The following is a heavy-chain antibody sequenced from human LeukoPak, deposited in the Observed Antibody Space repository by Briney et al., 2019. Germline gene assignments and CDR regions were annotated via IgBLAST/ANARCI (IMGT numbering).Heavy chain of an antibody. Sequence: PSETLSLTCTVSGGSISSSSYYWGWIRQPPGKGLEWIGSIYYSGSTYYNPSLKSRVTISVDTSKNQFSLKLSPVTAADTAVYYCARRGSSGYNYYFDYWGQGTLVTVSS. J-gene: IGHJ4*02. D-gene: IGHD5-24*01. CDR1: GGSISSSSYY. CDR3: ARRGSSGYNYYFDY. CDR2: IYYSGST. V-gene: IGHV4-39*01.